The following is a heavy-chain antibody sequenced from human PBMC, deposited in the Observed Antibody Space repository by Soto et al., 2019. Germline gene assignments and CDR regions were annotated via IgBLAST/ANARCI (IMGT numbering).Heavy chain of an antibody. CDR1: GFTFSSYA. CDR2: ISGSGGST. Sequence: EVPLLESGGGLVQPGGSLRLSCAASGFTFSSYAMSWVRQAPGKGLEWVSAISGSGGSTYYADSVKGRFTISRDNSKNTLYLQMNSLRAEDTAVYYCAKLSVTRHYYYYGMDVWGQGTTVTVSS. D-gene: IGHD4-17*01. J-gene: IGHJ6*02. CDR3: AKLSVTRHYYYYGMDV. V-gene: IGHV3-23*01.